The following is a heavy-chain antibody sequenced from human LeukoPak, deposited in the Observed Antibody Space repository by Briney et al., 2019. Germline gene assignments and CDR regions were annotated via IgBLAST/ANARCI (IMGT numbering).Heavy chain of an antibody. CDR2: INTNTGNP. J-gene: IGHJ4*02. D-gene: IGHD2-8*02. CDR1: GYTFTNYA. V-gene: IGHV7-4-1*02. Sequence: ASVNVSCKASGYTFTNYAINWVRQAPGQGLEWMGWINTNTGNPTYAQGFTGRFVFSLDTSVSTAYLQISSLKAEDTAVYYCATGGVQLSYYFDYWGQGTLLTVSS. CDR3: ATGGVQLSYYFDY.